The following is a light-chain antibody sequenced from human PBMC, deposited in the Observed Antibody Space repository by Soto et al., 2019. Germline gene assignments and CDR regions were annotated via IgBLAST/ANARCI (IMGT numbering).Light chain of an antibody. CDR1: QGISSY. J-gene: IGKJ5*01. V-gene: IGKV1-8*01. CDR2: AAS. CDR3: QQYYSYPSIT. Sequence: AIRMTQSPSSFSACTGDRVTITCRASQGISSYLAWYQQKPGKAPKLLIYAASTLQSGVPSRFSGSGSGTDFTLTISCLQSEDFATYSGQQYYSYPSITFGQGTRLESK.